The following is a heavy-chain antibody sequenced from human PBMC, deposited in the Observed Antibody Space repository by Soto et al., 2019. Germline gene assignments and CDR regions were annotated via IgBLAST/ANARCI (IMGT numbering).Heavy chain of an antibody. CDR1: GFSFRSYA. J-gene: IGHJ4*02. CDR2: MSYDGSDK. CDR3: ERTCLDAPALES. Sequence: QVQLVESGGGVVQPGRSLRLSCAASGFSFRSYAMHWVRQSPGKGLEWVAVMSYDGSDKDYADSVKGRFTISRDNYKNTLYLQMRSLRAEDKAVYYCERTCLDAPALESWGQGTLVTVSS. D-gene: IGHD2-2*01. V-gene: IGHV3-30-3*01.